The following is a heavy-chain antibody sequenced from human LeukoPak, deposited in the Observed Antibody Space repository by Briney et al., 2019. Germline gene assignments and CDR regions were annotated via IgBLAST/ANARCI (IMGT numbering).Heavy chain of an antibody. D-gene: IGHD6-13*01. CDR3: ARVPGSSYEVAPYYMDV. CDR2: IYSGDST. J-gene: IGHJ6*03. CDR1: GFTVSSNY. Sequence: GGSLRLSCAASGFTVSSNYMSWVRQAPGKGLEWVSVIYSGDSTYYADSVKGRFTISRDNSKNTLYLQMNSLRAEDTAVYYCARVPGSSYEVAPYYMDVWGKGTTVTVSS. V-gene: IGHV3-66*02.